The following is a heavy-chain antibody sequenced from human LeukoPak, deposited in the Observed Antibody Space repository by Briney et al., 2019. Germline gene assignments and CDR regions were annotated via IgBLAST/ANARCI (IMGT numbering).Heavy chain of an antibody. Sequence: GGSLRLSCAASGFIFSSYSMNWVRQAPGKGLEWVSYIGIRSSDTYYADSVKGRFTISRDNARNSLYLQMNTLRAEDTAIYYCARATYVDTALVTDCWGRGTLVTVSS. CDR1: GFIFSSYS. D-gene: IGHD5-18*01. CDR2: IGIRSSDT. CDR3: ARATYVDTALVTDC. V-gene: IGHV3-21*05. J-gene: IGHJ4*02.